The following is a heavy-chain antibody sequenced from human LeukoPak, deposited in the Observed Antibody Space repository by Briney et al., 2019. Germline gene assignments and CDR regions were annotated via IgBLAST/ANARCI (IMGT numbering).Heavy chain of an antibody. CDR1: GFTFSYYW. V-gene: IGHV3-15*01. J-gene: IGHJ4*02. CDR2: IKSKTDGGTT. Sequence: GGSLRLSCAASGFTFSYYWMHWVRQAPGKGLEWVGRIKSKTDGGTTDYAAPVKGRFTISRDDSKNTLYLQMNSLKTEDTAVYYCTTEYYYGSGDYYFDYWGQRTLVTVSS. CDR3: TTEYYYGSGDYYFDY. D-gene: IGHD3-10*01.